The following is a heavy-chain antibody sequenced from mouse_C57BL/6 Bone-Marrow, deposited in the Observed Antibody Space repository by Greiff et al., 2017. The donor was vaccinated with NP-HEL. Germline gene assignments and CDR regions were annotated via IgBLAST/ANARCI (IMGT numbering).Heavy chain of an antibody. CDR2: INYDGSST. Sequence: EVHLVESEGGLVQPGSSMKLSCTASGFTFSDYYMAWVRQVPEKGLEWVANINYDGSSTYYLDSLKSRFIISRDNAKNILYLQMSSLKSEDTATYYCARDTDGSSYGGYFDVWGTGTTVTVSS. J-gene: IGHJ1*03. CDR3: ARDTDGSSYGGYFDV. D-gene: IGHD1-1*01. V-gene: IGHV5-16*01. CDR1: GFTFSDYY.